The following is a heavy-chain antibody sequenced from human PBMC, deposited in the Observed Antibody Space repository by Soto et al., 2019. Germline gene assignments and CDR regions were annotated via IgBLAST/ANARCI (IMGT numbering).Heavy chain of an antibody. V-gene: IGHV5-51*01. D-gene: IGHD5-12*01. J-gene: IGHJ4*02. CDR2: IYYIGST. Sequence: RQHPGKGLEWIGYIYYIGSTYYSPSFQGQVTISADKSISTAYLQWSSLKASDTAMYYCASSEMATDSLFDYWGQGTLVTVSS. CDR3: ASSEMATDSLFDY.